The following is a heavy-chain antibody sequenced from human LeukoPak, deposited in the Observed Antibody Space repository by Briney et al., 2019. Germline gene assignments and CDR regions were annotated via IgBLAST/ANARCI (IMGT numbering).Heavy chain of an antibody. CDR2: ISSSSDYI. V-gene: IGHV3-21*01. CDR1: GFTFSTYS. D-gene: IGHD2-21*02. J-gene: IGHJ6*02. Sequence: GGSLRFSCAASGFTFSTYSMNWVRQAPGKGLEWVSSISSSSDYIYYADSVKGRFTISRDNAKNSLYLQMNSLRAEDTAVYYCARRAYCGGDCYSGSYYYYGVDVWGQGTTVSVSS. CDR3: ARRAYCGGDCYSGSYYYYGVDV.